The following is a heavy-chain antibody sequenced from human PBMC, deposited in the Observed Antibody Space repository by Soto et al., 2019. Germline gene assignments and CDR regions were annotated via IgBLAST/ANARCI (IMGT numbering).Heavy chain of an antibody. V-gene: IGHV4-4*02. CDR1: GGSINTDYW. J-gene: IGHJ4*02. CDR2: VHHSGTT. Sequence: PSETLSLTCAVTGGSINTDYWWSWVRQPPGKGLEWIGEVHHSGTTNYSQSLTSRLTMSVGNSGNPVSLELTSVAAADTAVYYCVRHRSSREIPFDNWGQGTLVTVSS. D-gene: IGHD2-21*01. CDR3: VRHRSSREIPFDN.